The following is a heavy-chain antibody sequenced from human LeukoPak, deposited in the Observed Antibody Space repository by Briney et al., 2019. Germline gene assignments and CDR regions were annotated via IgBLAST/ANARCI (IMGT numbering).Heavy chain of an antibody. CDR3: VSYYDFWSGYYMPAYYMDV. J-gene: IGHJ6*03. V-gene: IGHV3-48*01. D-gene: IGHD3-3*01. Sequence: GGTLRLSCAASGLTFRSYAMNWVRQAPGKGLEWVAYISGSGKSIYYEGSVKGRFTISRDNGKNSLYLQMNNLMADDTAVYYCVSYYDFWSGYYMPAYYMDVWGKGTTVTVSS. CDR1: GLTFRSYA. CDR2: ISGSGKSI.